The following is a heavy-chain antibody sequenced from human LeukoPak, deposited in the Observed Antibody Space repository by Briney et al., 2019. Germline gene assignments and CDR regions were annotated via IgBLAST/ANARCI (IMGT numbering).Heavy chain of an antibody. CDR3: ARGGWRLFDY. V-gene: IGHV4-59*12. D-gene: IGHD6-19*01. J-gene: IGHJ4*02. Sequence: SETLSLTCTVSGGSISNYYWTWIRQPPGKGLEWIGHISDSGSANYNPPLKSRVTISVDTSKNQFSLRLSSVTAADTAVYYCARGGWRLFDYWGQGTLVTVSS. CDR2: ISDSGSA. CDR1: GGSISNYY.